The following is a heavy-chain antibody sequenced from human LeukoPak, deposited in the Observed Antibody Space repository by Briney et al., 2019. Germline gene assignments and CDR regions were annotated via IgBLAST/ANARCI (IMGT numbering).Heavy chain of an antibody. Sequence: GGSLRLSCEASGFTFSSHGMHWVRQAPGKGLERVAGIWNDGNDKYYADSVKGRFIISRDNSKNTLYLQMNSLRAEDTAVYYCARDNSGSYSFVDYWGQGTLVTVSS. CDR1: GFTFSSHG. CDR3: ARDNSGSYSFVDY. J-gene: IGHJ4*02. CDR2: IWNDGNDK. D-gene: IGHD3-10*01. V-gene: IGHV3-33*01.